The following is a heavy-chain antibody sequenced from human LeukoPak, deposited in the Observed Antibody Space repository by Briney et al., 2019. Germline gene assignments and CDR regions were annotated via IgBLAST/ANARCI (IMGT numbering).Heavy chain of an antibody. CDR1: GGSISSYY. D-gene: IGHD2-2*01. V-gene: IGHV4-4*07. CDR3: ARDRVVVVPAVKIDAFDI. J-gene: IGHJ3*02. Sequence: SETLSLTCTVSGGSISSYYWSWIRQPAGKGLEWIGRIYTSGSTNYNPSLKSRVTMSVDTSKNQFSLKLSSVTAADTAVYYCARDRVVVVPAVKIDAFDIWGQGTMVTVSS. CDR2: IYTSGST.